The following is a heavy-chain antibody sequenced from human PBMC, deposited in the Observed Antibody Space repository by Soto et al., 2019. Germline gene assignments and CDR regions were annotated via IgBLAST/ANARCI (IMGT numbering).Heavy chain of an antibody. D-gene: IGHD3-10*01. V-gene: IGHV1-8*01. Sequence: ASVKVSCKASGYTFTSYDINWVRQATGQGLEWMGWMNPNSGNTGYAQKFQGRVTMTRNTSISTAYMELSSLRSEDTAVYYCARASGVLWFGELHDAFDIWGQGTMVTVSS. J-gene: IGHJ3*02. CDR2: MNPNSGNT. CDR1: GYTFTSYD. CDR3: ARASGVLWFGELHDAFDI.